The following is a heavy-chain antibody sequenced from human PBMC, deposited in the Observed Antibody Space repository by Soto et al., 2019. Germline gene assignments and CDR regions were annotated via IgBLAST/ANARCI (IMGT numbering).Heavy chain of an antibody. J-gene: IGHJ6*02. CDR2: IIPIFGTA. CDR3: ATGFWSGTPYYYGMDV. V-gene: IGHV1-69*01. Sequence: QVQLVQSGAEVKKPGSSVKVSCKASGGTFSSYAISWVRQAPGQGLEWMGGIIPIFGTANYAQKFQGRVTITADESTSTAYMELSRLRSEDTAVYYCATGFWSGTPYYYGMDVWGQGTTVTVSS. CDR1: GGTFSSYA. D-gene: IGHD3-3*01.